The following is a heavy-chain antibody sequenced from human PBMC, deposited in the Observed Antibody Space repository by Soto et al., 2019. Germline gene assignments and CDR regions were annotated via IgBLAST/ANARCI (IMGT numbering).Heavy chain of an antibody. J-gene: IGHJ4*02. D-gene: IGHD4-17*01. CDR3: ARTSGYGDKLFSL. Sequence: SETLSLTCTVSGGSISSYYWSWIRQPPGKGLEWIGYIYYSGSTNYNPSLKSRVTISVDTSKNQFSLKLSSVTAADTAVYYCARTSGYGDKLFSLWGQGTPVTVSS. CDR1: GGSISSYY. V-gene: IGHV4-59*01. CDR2: IYYSGST.